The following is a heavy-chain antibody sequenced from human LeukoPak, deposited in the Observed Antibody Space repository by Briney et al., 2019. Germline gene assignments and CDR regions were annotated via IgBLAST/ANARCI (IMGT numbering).Heavy chain of an antibody. CDR2: INPNSGGT. Sequence: ASVKVSCKASGYTFTSYDINWVRQATGQGLEWMGWINPNSGGTNYAQKFQGRVTMTRDTSISTAYMELSRLRSDDTAVYYCARGLARGGSGSLGYWGQGTLVTVSS. CDR3: ARGLARGGSGSLGY. CDR1: GYTFTSYD. J-gene: IGHJ4*02. D-gene: IGHD3-10*01. V-gene: IGHV1-2*02.